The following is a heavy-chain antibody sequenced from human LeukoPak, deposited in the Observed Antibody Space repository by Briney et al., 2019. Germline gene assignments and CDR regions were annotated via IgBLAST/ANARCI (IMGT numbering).Heavy chain of an antibody. J-gene: IGHJ5*02. CDR2: IRSSSET. CDR3: ARDAGNSGYGCDL. V-gene: IGHV3-48*01. CDR1: GFIFSQYS. D-gene: IGHD5-12*01. Sequence: GGSLRLSCAASGFIFSQYSMNWVRQAPGKGQEWVSHIRSSSETFYADSVKGRFAISRDNARNSLYLQMNNLRGEDTAIYYCARDAGNSGYGCDLWGQGTLVTVSS.